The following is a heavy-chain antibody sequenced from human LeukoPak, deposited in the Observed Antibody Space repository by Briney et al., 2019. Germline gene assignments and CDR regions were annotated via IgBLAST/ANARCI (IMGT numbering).Heavy chain of an antibody. V-gene: IGHV1-2*02. CDR3: ARSLFVATATYFDY. CDR2: INPNSGGT. D-gene: IGHD5-12*01. J-gene: IGHJ4*02. CDR1: GYTFTGYY. Sequence: GASVKVSCKASGYTFTGYYMHWVRQAPGQGLEWMGWINPNSGGTNYAQKFQGRVTMTRDTSISTAYMELGRLRSDDTAVYYCARSLFVATATYFDYWGQGTLVTASS.